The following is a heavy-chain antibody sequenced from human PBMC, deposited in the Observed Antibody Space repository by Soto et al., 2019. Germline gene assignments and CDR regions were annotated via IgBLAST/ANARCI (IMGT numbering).Heavy chain of an antibody. Sequence: KTSETLSLTCAVSGGSISSGGYSWSWIRQPPGKGLEWIGYIYHSGSTYYNPSLKSRFTTSSDSSKTTVYLQMNDLRPADTAVYYCATWHEREHAYDVWGQGTTVTVSS. V-gene: IGHV4-30-2*01. D-gene: IGHD1-1*01. CDR3: ATWHEREHAYDV. CDR2: IYHSGST. J-gene: IGHJ3*01. CDR1: GGSISSGGYS.